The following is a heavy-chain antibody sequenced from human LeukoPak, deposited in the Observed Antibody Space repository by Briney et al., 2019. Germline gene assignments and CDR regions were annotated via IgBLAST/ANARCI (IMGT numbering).Heavy chain of an antibody. V-gene: IGHV3-21*01. CDR3: ARLGPCNGGSCFSDY. CDR1: GFTFNNYT. CDR2: ISGGGGYI. D-gene: IGHD2-15*01. Sequence: GGSLRLSCAASGFTFNNYTMIWVRQTPGKGLEWVSLISGGGGYIYYPDSVQGRFFISRDNAKNSVFLQMNSLRAEDTAIYYCARLGPCNGGSCFSDYWGQGTLVTVSS. J-gene: IGHJ4*02.